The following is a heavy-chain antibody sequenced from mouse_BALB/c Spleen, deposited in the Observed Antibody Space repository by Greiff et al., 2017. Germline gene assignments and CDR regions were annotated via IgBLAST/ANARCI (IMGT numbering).Heavy chain of an antibody. CDR1: GYTFTDYN. Sequence: EVQVVESGPELVKPGASVKISCKASGYTFTDYNMHWVKQSHGKSLEWIGYIYPYNGGTGYNQKFKSKATLTVDNSSSTAYMELRSLTSEDSAVYYCARDYGHYYAMDYWGQGTSVTVSS. V-gene: IGHV1S29*02. D-gene: IGHD1-2*01. CDR2: IYPYNGGT. J-gene: IGHJ4*01. CDR3: ARDYGHYYAMDY.